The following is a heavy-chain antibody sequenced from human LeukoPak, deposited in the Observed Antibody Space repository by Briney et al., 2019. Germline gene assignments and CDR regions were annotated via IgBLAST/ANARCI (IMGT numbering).Heavy chain of an antibody. CDR1: GGSITPYY. CDR3: ARDFSSSWYAFDI. CDR2: IHTSGIT. V-gene: IGHV4-4*07. J-gene: IGHJ3*02. Sequence: SETLSLTCTVSGGSITPYYYYWIRQPAGKGLESIGRIHTSGITNYNPSLKSRVTISVDKSNNYFSLKLSSVTAADTAVYYCARDFSSSWYAFDIWGQGTMVIVSS. D-gene: IGHD6-13*01.